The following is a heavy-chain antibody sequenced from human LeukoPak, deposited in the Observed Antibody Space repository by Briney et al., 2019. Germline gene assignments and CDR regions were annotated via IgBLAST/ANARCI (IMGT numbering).Heavy chain of an antibody. CDR1: GYTFPSYY. V-gene: IGHV1-46*01. CDR3: ARARGRLPLDY. CDR2: INPSGSST. Sequence: GSVKVSCKASGYTFPSYYMHWVRQAPGQGLEWMGIINPSGSSTSYAQKFQGRVTMTRDTSTSTVYMELSSLRSEDTAVYYCARARGRLPLDYWGQGTLVTVSS. D-gene: IGHD6-25*01. J-gene: IGHJ4*02.